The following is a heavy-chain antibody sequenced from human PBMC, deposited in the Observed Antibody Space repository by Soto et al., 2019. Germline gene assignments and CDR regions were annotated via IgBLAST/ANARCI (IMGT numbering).Heavy chain of an antibody. V-gene: IGHV1-18*04. Sequence: GASVKVSCKASGYTFTDYGITWVRQAPGQGLEWVGRISTYNGHTDYAQKLQGRVTMTADTSTSTAYMELRSLRSDDTAVYYCARDGYCISTSCYAPLAYYYYGMDVWGQGTTVTVSS. CDR2: ISTYNGHT. CDR3: ARDGYCISTSCYAPLAYYYYGMDV. J-gene: IGHJ6*02. D-gene: IGHD2-2*03. CDR1: GYTFTDYG.